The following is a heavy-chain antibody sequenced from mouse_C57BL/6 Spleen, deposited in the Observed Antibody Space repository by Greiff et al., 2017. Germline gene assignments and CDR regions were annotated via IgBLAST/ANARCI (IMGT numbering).Heavy chain of an antibody. CDR1: GYTFTSYW. CDR3: ARAEWVPYFDV. J-gene: IGHJ1*03. V-gene: IGHV1-69*01. Sequence: QVQLQQPGAELVMPGASVKLSCKASGYTFTSYWMHWVKQRPGQGLEWIGEIDPSDSYTNYNQKFKGKSTLTVDKSSSTAYMQLSSLTSEDSAVYYCARAEWVPYFDVWGTGTTVTVSS. CDR2: IDPSDSYT.